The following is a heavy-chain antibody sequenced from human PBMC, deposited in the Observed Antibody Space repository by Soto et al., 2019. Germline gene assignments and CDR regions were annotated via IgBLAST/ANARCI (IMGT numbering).Heavy chain of an antibody. Sequence: ASVKVSCKASGYSFTDYHIHWVRQAPGQGLEWPGRINPKSGGTSTAQKFQGWVTMTTDTSISTASMELTRLTSDDTAIYYCARGDSTDCSNGVCSFFYNHDMDVWGQGTTVTVSS. CDR1: GYSFTDYH. J-gene: IGHJ6*02. D-gene: IGHD2-8*01. V-gene: IGHV1-2*04. CDR2: INPKSGGT. CDR3: ARGDSTDCSNGVCSFFYNHDMDV.